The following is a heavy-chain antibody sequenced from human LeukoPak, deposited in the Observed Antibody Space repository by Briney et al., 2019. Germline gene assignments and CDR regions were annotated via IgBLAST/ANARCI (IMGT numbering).Heavy chain of an antibody. Sequence: PGGSLRLSCAASGFTVSSNYMSWVRQAPGKGLEWVSFIYSDGSTYYADSVKGRFTISRDNAKNSLYLQMNSLRAEDTAVYYCARDAKVQRITMVRGVIITTYYFDYWGQGTLVTVSS. D-gene: IGHD3-10*01. CDR3: ARDAKVQRITMVRGVIITTYYFDY. CDR2: IYSDGST. CDR1: GFTVSSNY. J-gene: IGHJ4*02. V-gene: IGHV3-66*01.